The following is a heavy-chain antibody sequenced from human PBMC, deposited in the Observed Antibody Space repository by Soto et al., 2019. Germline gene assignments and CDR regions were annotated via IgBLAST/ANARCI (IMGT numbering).Heavy chain of an antibody. J-gene: IGHJ6*02. CDR3: ARDGSSSGLPLGYYYYGMDV. D-gene: IGHD6-6*01. CDR1: GYTFTSYG. V-gene: IGHV1-18*01. CDR2: ISAYNGNT. Sequence: GASVKVSCKASGYTFTSYGISWVRQAPGQGLEWMGWISAYNGNTNYAQKLQGRVTMTTDTSTSTAYMELRSLRSDDTAVYYCARDGSSSGLPLGYYYYGMDVWGQGTTVTVSS.